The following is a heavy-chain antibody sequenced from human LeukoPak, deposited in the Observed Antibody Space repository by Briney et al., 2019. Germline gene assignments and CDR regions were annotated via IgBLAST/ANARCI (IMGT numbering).Heavy chain of an antibody. Sequence: ASVKVSCKASGYTFTSYDIHWVRQATGQGLEWMGWMNPNSGNTGYAQKFQGRVTMTRNTSISTAYMELSSLRSEDTAVYYCAREETHSSSWTYYYYGMDVWGQGTTVTVSS. V-gene: IGHV1-8*01. CDR3: AREETHSSSWTYYYYGMDV. D-gene: IGHD6-13*01. CDR1: GYTFTSYD. CDR2: MNPNSGNT. J-gene: IGHJ6*02.